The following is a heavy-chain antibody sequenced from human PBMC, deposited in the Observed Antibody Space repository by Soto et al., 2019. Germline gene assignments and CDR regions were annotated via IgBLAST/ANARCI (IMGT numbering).Heavy chain of an antibody. CDR2: INPNSGGT. J-gene: IGHJ4*02. Sequence: ASVKVSCKASGYTFTGYYMHWVRQAPGQGLEWMGWINPNSGGTNYAQKFQGWVTMTRDTSISTAYMELSRLRSDDTAVYYCAMTSYYYDSSGYPRSGYWGQGTLVTVSS. CDR1: GYTFTGYY. CDR3: AMTSYYYDSSGYPRSGY. V-gene: IGHV1-2*04. D-gene: IGHD3-22*01.